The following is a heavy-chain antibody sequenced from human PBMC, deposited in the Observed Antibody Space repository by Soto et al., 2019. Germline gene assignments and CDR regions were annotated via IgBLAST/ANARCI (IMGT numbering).Heavy chain of an antibody. J-gene: IGHJ6*02. Sequence: QVQLQESGPGLVKPSETLSLTCTVSGGSISSYYWSWIRQPPGKGLEWIGYIYYSGSTNYNPSLKSRVTLSVDTSKNQFSLKLSAVTAADTAVYYCARGYCSGGSCYDGYYYYGMDVWGQGTTVTVSS. D-gene: IGHD2-15*01. CDR3: ARGYCSGGSCYDGYYYYGMDV. CDR1: GGSISSYY. CDR2: IYYSGST. V-gene: IGHV4-59*01.